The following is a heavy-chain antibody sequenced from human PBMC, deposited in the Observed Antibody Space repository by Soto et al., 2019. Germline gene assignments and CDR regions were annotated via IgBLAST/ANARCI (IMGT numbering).Heavy chain of an antibody. J-gene: IGHJ4*02. CDR3: TTGGYCSSTSCSYVDY. V-gene: IGHV3-15*01. D-gene: IGHD2-2*03. CDR2: IKSKTDGGTT. Sequence: EVQLVESGGGLVKPGGSLRLSCAASGFTFSNAWMSWVRQAPGKGLEWVGRIKSKTDGGTTDYAAPVKGRFTISRDNSKNTLYLQMNSLKTDDKAVYYCTTGGYCSSTSCSYVDYWGQGTLVTVSS. CDR1: GFTFSNAW.